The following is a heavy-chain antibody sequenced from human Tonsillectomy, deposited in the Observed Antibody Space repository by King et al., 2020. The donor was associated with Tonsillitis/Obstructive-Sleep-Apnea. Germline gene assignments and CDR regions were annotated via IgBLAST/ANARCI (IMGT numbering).Heavy chain of an antibody. CDR1: GFTFDDYA. CDR3: AKALVSTSSYYYYMDV. J-gene: IGHJ6*03. D-gene: IGHD2-2*01. CDR2: ISRNSDTE. V-gene: IGHV3-9*01. Sequence: VQLVESGGGLVQPGRSLRLSCAASGFTFDDYAMHWVRQAPGKGLEWVSGISRNSDTEAYADSVKGRFTISRDNAMSSLYLQMNSLRPEDTAFYYCAKALVSTSSYYYYMDVCGKGTTVTVSS.